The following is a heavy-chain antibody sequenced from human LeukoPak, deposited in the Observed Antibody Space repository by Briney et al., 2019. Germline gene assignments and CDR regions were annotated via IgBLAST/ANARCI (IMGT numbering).Heavy chain of an antibody. V-gene: IGHV4-34*01. D-gene: IGHD3-22*01. CDR2: INHSGST. Sequence: SETLSLTCAVYGGSFSGYYWSWIRQPPGKGLEWIGEINHSGSTNYNPSLKSRVTISVDTSKNQFSLKLSSVTAADTAVYYCATTYYCDSSGYYYDYWGQGTLVTVSS. CDR1: GGSFSGYY. J-gene: IGHJ4*02. CDR3: ATTYYCDSSGYYYDY.